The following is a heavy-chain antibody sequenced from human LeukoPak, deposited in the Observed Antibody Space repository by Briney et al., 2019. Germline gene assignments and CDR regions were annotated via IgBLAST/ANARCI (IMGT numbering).Heavy chain of an antibody. J-gene: IGHJ5*02. D-gene: IGHD2-15*01. CDR1: GGSLSDYY. V-gene: IGHV4-34*01. CDR3: ARVTYCSGGSCPVTWFDP. Sequence: PSETLSLTCAVYGGSLSDYYWSWIRQSPGKGLEWIGEISHRGRTYYNLSLKSRVTISIDTSKNQFSLKVNSVTAADTAVYYCARVTYCSGGSCPVTWFDPWGQGTLVTVSS. CDR2: ISHRGRT.